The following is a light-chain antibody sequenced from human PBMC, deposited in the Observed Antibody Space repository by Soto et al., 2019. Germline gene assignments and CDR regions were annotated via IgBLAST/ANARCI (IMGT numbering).Light chain of an antibody. V-gene: IGKV1-39*01. CDR3: QQSYSTPIT. Sequence: DIQMTQSPSSLSASVGDRVTITFXASQSISSYLNWYQQKPGKAPKLLIYAASSLQSGVPSRFSGSGSGTDFTLTISSLQPEDFATYYCQQSYSTPITFGQGTRLEIK. CDR1: QSISSY. CDR2: AAS. J-gene: IGKJ5*01.